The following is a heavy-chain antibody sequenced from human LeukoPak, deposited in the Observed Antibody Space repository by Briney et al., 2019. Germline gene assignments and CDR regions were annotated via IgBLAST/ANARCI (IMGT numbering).Heavy chain of an antibody. V-gene: IGHV4-59*08. D-gene: IGHD3-10*01. CDR1: GGSISSYY. CDR2: IYYSGST. Sequence: SETLSLTCTVSGGSISSYYWSWIRQPLGKGLEWIGYIYYSGSTNYNPSLKSRVTISVDTSKNQFSLKLSSVTAADTAVYYCARRYYGSGSYYGFDPWGQGTLVTVSS. CDR3: ARRYYGSGSYYGFDP. J-gene: IGHJ5*02.